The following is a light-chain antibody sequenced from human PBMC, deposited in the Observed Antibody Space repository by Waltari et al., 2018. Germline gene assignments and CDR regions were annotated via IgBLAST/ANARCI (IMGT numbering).Light chain of an antibody. J-gene: IGKJ4*01. Sequence: DIQMTQSPSSLSASVGDRVTITCRASQGISNSLAWYQQKPGKAPKLLLYASSRLESGVPSMFSGSGSGTDYALTISSLQPEDFATYYCQQYFSTLTLTFGGGTKVEIK. CDR3: QQYFSTLTLT. CDR1: QGISNS. V-gene: IGKV1-NL1*01. CDR2: ASS.